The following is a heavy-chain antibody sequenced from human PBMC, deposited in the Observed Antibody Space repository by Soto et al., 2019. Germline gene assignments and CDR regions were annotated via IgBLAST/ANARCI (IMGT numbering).Heavy chain of an antibody. Sequence: ASVKVSCKASGGTFSSYAISWVRQAPGQGLEWMGGIIPIFGTANYAQKFQGRVTITADKSTSTAYMELSSLRSEDTAVYYCASELGYGSSTSCYTGVYWGQGTLVTVSS. D-gene: IGHD2-2*02. V-gene: IGHV1-69*06. CDR3: ASELGYGSSTSCYTGVY. CDR2: IIPIFGTA. CDR1: GGTFSSYA. J-gene: IGHJ4*02.